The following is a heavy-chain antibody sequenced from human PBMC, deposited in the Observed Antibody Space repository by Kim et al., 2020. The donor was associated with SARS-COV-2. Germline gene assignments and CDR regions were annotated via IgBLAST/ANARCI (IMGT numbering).Heavy chain of an antibody. V-gene: IGHV4-39*01. J-gene: IGHJ4*02. Sequence: TQSHKNRVAISVDKSKNQLSLKLSYVTAADTAVYYCARHGAASELYNFDYWGQGTLVTVSS. D-gene: IGHD2-8*01. CDR3: ARHGAASELYNFDY.